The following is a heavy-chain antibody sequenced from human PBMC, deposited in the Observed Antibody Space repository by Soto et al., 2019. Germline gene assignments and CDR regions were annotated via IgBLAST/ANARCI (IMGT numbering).Heavy chain of an antibody. CDR1: GYTFNGYY. D-gene: IGHD5-12*01. J-gene: IGHJ6*02. V-gene: IGHV1-2*02. CDR3: GRDLSSSYSGYDSPRCYYLYYGMVV. Sequence: ASVRVSCRASGYTFNGYYMHWVRPAPGQGLEGMGWINPNSGGTSYAQKFQGRVTMTRDTAISTAYMQLSRLRSDDTAVYYCGRDLSSSYSGYDSPRCYYLYYGMVVGGQGTTVTVSS. CDR2: INPNSGGT.